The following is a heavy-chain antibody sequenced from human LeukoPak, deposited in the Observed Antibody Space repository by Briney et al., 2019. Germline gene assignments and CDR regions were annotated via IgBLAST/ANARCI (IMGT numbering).Heavy chain of an antibody. Sequence: PSQTLSLTCTVSGGSISSGDYYWSWIHQPPGKGLEWIGYIYYSGSTYYNPSLKSRVTISVDTSKNQFSLKLSSVTAADTAVYYCARVAVPYYFDYWGQGTLVTVSS. CDR3: ARVAVPYYFDY. CDR2: IYYSGST. J-gene: IGHJ4*02. D-gene: IGHD2-2*01. CDR1: GGSISSGDYY. V-gene: IGHV4-30-4*01.